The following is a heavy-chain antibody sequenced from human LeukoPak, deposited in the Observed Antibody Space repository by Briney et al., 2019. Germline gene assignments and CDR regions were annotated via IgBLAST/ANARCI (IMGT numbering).Heavy chain of an antibody. D-gene: IGHD6-13*01. CDR3: AKTLIEGSWSRRQVCYFDY. J-gene: IGHJ4*02. CDR2: ISGSGGST. CDR1: GFTFSSYA. V-gene: IGHV3-23*01. Sequence: QPGGSLRLSCAASGFTFSSYAMSWVRQAPGKGLEWVSAISGSGGSTYYADSVKGRFTISRDNSKNTLYLQMNSLRAEDTAVYYCAKTLIEGSWSRRQVCYFDYWGQGTLVTVSS.